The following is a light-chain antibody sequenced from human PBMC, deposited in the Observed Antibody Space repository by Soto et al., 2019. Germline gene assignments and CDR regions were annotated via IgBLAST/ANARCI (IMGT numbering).Light chain of an antibody. Sequence: QSAVTQPASVTGSPGQSITISCTGTTSDVGGYDRVSWFQQYPGTAPKLMIYEVTNRPSGVSDRFSGSKSVNTASLTISGLQPEDEADYYCSSYTIKNTWVFGGGTKLTVL. CDR1: TSDVGGYDR. V-gene: IGLV2-14*01. CDR2: EVT. J-gene: IGLJ3*02. CDR3: SSYTIKNTWV.